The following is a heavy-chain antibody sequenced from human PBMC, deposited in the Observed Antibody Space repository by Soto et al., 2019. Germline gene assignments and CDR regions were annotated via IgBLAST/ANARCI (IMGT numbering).Heavy chain of an antibody. CDR2: ISSSGSTI. CDR1: GFTFSSYE. V-gene: IGHV3-48*03. Sequence: GGSLRLSCAASGFTFSSYEMNWVRQAPGKGLEWVSYISSSGSTIYYADSVKGRFTISRDNAKNSLYLQMNSLRAEDMAVYYCARDPETQLGIPYFDYWGQGTLVTVSS. J-gene: IGHJ4*02. D-gene: IGHD7-27*01. CDR3: ARDPETQLGIPYFDY.